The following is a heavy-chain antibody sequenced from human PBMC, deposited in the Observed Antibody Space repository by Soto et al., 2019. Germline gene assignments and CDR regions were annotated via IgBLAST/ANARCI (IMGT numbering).Heavy chain of an antibody. CDR2: IYYSGTT. CDR3: ARQSGGYYYYGMDV. V-gene: IGHV4-59*08. Sequence: SATLSLTCPLACGSIIDYCWSWIRQPPGKGLEWIGYIYYSGTTDYSPSLKSRVTISVDTSKNQFSLKLSSVTAADSAIYYCARQSGGYYYYGMDVWGQGTTVS. CDR1: CGSIIDYC. D-gene: IGHD1-26*01. J-gene: IGHJ6*02.